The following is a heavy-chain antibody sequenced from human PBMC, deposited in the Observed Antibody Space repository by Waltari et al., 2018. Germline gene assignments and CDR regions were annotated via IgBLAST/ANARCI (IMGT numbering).Heavy chain of an antibody. D-gene: IGHD3-3*01. CDR3: ARSYDDDFWSGNWYFDL. CDR2: INHSGST. V-gene: IGHV4-34*01. CDR1: GGSFSGYY. Sequence: QVQLQQWGAGLLKPSETLSLTCAVYGGSFSGYYWSWIRQPPGKGLEWIGEINHSGSTNYNPSLKSRVTISVDTSKNQFSLKLSSVTAADTAVYYCARSYDDDFWSGNWYFDLWGRGTLVTVSS. J-gene: IGHJ2*01.